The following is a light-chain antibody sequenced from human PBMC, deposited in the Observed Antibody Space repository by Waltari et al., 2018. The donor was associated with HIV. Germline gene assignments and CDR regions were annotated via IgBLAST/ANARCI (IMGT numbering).Light chain of an antibody. Sequence: DIQMTQSPSLVFASVGDGVTITCRLSQSIVTWLSWYQQKSGTAPALLIFASSRLQGGIPGRFSGSGSGTNFTLTIRNIQPDDFAIYHCQQAHSLPWTFGQGTKVE. CDR3: QQAHSLPWT. CDR1: QSIVTW. CDR2: ASS. J-gene: IGKJ1*01. V-gene: IGKV1-12*01.